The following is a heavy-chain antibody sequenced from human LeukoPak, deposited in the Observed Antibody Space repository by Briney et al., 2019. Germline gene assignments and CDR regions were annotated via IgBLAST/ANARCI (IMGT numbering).Heavy chain of an antibody. V-gene: IGHV4-4*09. D-gene: IGHD4-23*01. J-gene: IGHJ2*01. CDR1: GGSISSYY. CDR3: AGTDDYGGTSGYFDL. Sequence: SETLSLTCTVSGGSISSYYWSWIRQPPGKGLEWIGYIYTSGSTNYNPPLKSRVTISVDTSKNQFSLKLSSVTAADTAVYYCAGTDDYGGTSGYFDLWGRGTLVTVSS. CDR2: IYTSGST.